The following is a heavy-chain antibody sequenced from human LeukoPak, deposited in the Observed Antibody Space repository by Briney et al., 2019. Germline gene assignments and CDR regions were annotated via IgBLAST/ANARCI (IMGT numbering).Heavy chain of an antibody. Sequence: GGSLRLSCAASGFSLSSYGMDWGRQAPGKGLEWVSFIYYDGSNKFYADSVKGRFTISRDNSKNTVYLQLNSLRAEDTAVYYCAKEHCSGGSCYSHYFDYWGQGTLVTVSS. CDR1: GFSLSSYG. J-gene: IGHJ4*02. D-gene: IGHD2-15*01. V-gene: IGHV3-30*02. CDR2: IYYDGSNK. CDR3: AKEHCSGGSCYSHYFDY.